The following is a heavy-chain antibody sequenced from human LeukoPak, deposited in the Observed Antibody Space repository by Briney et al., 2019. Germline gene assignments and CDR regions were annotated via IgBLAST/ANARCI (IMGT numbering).Heavy chain of an antibody. CDR2: VFYSGSS. J-gene: IGHJ4*02. V-gene: IGHV4-39*01. CDR1: GGSISSSTYY. Sequence: SETLSLTCTVSGGSISSSTYYWGWIRQPPGKGLEWIGSVFYSGSSYYNPSLKSRVTISVDTSKNQFSLKLSSVTAADTAVYYCARHYLAVVVPAAIDYWGQGTLVTVSS. CDR3: ARHYLAVVVPAAIDY. D-gene: IGHD2-2*01.